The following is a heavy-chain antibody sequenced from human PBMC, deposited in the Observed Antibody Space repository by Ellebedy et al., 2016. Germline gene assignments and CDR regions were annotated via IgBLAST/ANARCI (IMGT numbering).Heavy chain of an antibody. CDR1: GFTFSTYA. CDR2: ISASGGRI. CDR3: AKGVTVFGAVSKDWIDP. V-gene: IGHV3-23*01. D-gene: IGHD3-3*01. Sequence: GESLKISXAASGFTFSTYAMSWVRQAPGKGLEWVSGISASGGRIYYTDSAKGRFTISRDNAKNSLYLQMNSLTLEDTAFYYCAKGVTVFGAVSKDWIDPWGQGTLVSVSS. J-gene: IGHJ5*02.